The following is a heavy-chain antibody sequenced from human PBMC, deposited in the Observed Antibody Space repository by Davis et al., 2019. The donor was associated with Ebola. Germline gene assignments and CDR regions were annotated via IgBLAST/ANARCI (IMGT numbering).Heavy chain of an antibody. CDR1: GDSVSSNSAA. D-gene: IGHD5-24*01. Sequence: SQTLSLTCAISGDSVSSNSAAWNWIRQSPSRGLEWLGRIYYRSKWSTDYAPSVKSRVILTQDTSKNQFSLQLNSVIPEDTAVYYCARGGARDVSNRAFDSWGHGTLVTVSS. J-gene: IGHJ4*01. CDR3: ARGGARDVSNRAFDS. CDR2: IYYRSKWST. V-gene: IGHV6-1*01.